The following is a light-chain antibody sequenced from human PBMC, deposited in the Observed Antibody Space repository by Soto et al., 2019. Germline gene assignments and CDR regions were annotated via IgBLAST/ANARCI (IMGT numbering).Light chain of an antibody. CDR3: QQYDNYSPT. J-gene: IGKJ1*01. V-gene: IGKV1-5*03. CDR2: RAS. Sequence: DIQMTQSPSTLSASVGDRVTITCRASQSISSWLAWYQQKPGKAPKVLISRASSLESGVPSRFSGSGSGTEFTLTISSLQPEDFATYYCQQYDNYSPTFGQGTKVEIK. CDR1: QSISSW.